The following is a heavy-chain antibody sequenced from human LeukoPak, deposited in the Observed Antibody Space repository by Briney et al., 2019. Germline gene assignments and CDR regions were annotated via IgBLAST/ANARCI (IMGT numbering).Heavy chain of an antibody. D-gene: IGHD1-1*01. CDR3: ARQNGTHYFDY. V-gene: IGHV4-34*01. CDR1: GGSFSGYY. Sequence: PSETLSLTCAVYGGSFSGYYWSGIRQPPGKGLEWIGEINHSGSTNYNPSLKSRVTISVDTSKNQFSLKLSSVTAADTAVYYCARQNGTHYFDYWGQGTLVTVSS. CDR2: INHSGST. J-gene: IGHJ4*02.